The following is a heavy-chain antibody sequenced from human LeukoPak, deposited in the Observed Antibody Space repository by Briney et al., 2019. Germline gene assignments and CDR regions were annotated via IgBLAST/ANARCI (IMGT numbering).Heavy chain of an antibody. CDR3: ARRGQYCSSTSCYPFDY. V-gene: IGHV4-39*02. CDR1: GGSISSSSYY. D-gene: IGHD2-2*01. J-gene: IGHJ4*02. CDR2: KYYSGIT. Sequence: PSETLSLTCTVSGGSISSSSYYWGWLRQPPGKGLEWIASKYYSGITYYNPTLKSRVTISVDTSKNHSSLTLSSVPAADTAVCYCARRGQYCSSTSCYPFDYWGPGTLVPVSS.